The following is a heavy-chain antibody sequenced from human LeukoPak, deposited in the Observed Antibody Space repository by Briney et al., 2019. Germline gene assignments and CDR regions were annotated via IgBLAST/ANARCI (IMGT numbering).Heavy chain of an antibody. J-gene: IGHJ6*03. CDR2: IIPIFGTA. V-gene: IGHV1-69*13. CDR3: AREGTYCSSTSCYYYYYMDV. CDR1: GGTFSSYA. D-gene: IGHD2-2*01. Sequence: ASVKVSCKASGGTFSSYAISWVRQAPGQGLEWMGGIIPIFGTANYAQKFQGRVTITADESTSTAYMELSSPRSEDTAVYYCAREGTYCSSTSCYYYYYMDVWGKGTTVTVSS.